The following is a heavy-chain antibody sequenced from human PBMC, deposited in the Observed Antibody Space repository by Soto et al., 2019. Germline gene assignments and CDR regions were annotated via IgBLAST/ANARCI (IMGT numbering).Heavy chain of an antibody. CDR2: ISGSGGST. CDR1: GFTFSSYA. V-gene: IGHV3-23*01. Sequence: EVQLLESGGGLVQPGGSLRLSCAASGFTFSSYAMSWVRQAPGKGLEWVSAISGSGGSTYYADSVKGRFTISRDNSKNMLYVKMDSLRAEDTAVYYCAKGIASKTRPLGKYFDLWGRGTLVTVSS. CDR3: AKGIASKTRPLGKYFDL. D-gene: IGHD6-13*01. J-gene: IGHJ2*01.